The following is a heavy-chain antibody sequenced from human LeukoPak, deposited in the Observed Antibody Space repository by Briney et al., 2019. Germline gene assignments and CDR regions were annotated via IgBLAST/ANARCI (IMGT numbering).Heavy chain of an antibody. Sequence: SETLSLTCTVSGGSISSYYWSWIRQPPGKGLEWIGYIYYSGSTNYNPSLKSRVTISVDTSKNQFSLKLSSVTAAGTAVYYCARDWGPRSSSGVDVWGKGTTVTVSS. V-gene: IGHV4-59*12. CDR3: ARDWGPRSSSGVDV. CDR2: IYYSGST. CDR1: GGSISSYY. D-gene: IGHD6-6*01. J-gene: IGHJ6*04.